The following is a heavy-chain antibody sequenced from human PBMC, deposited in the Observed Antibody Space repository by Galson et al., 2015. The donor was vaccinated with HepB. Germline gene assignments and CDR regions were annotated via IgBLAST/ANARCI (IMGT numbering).Heavy chain of an antibody. CDR2: ISSSGSTI. Sequence: SLRLSCAASGFTFSDYYMSWLRQAPGKGLEWVSYISSSGSTIYYADSVKGRFTISRDNAKNSLYLQMNSLRAEDTAVYYCARGEGDSSSWYYYYYYMDVWGKGTTVTVSS. CDR1: GFTFSDYY. V-gene: IGHV3-11*04. D-gene: IGHD6-13*01. CDR3: ARGEGDSSSWYYYYYYMDV. J-gene: IGHJ6*03.